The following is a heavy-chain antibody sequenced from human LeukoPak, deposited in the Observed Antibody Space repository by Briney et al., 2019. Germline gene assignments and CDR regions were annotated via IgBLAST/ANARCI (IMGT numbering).Heavy chain of an antibody. D-gene: IGHD4-23*01. J-gene: IGHJ4*02. V-gene: IGHV3-7*05. Sequence: PGGSLRLSCAASGFTSSNSWMTWVRQAPGKGLERVANIKEDGSETYYVDSVKGRFTISRDNAKSSLYLQMNSLRAEDTAVYYCARDQGWQQFDYWGQGTLVTVSS. CDR1: GFTSSNSW. CDR2: IKEDGSET. CDR3: ARDQGWQQFDY.